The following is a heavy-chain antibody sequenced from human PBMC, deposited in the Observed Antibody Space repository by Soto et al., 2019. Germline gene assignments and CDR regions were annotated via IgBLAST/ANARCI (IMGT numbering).Heavy chain of an antibody. V-gene: IGHV1-69*01. D-gene: IGHD3-22*01. CDR3: ARRRDYDSSGYWDLDI. CDR1: GGTFSSYA. J-gene: IGHJ3*02. CDR2: SIPIFGTA. Sequence: QVQLVQSGAEVKKPGSSVKVSCKASGGTFSSYAISWVRQAPGQGLEWMGGSIPIFGTASYAQKFQGRVTITADESTSTAYMELSSLRSEDTAVYYCARRRDYDSSGYWDLDIWGQGTMVTVSS.